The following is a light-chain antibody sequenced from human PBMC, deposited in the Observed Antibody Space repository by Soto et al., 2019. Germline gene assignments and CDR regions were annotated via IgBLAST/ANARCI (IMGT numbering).Light chain of an antibody. V-gene: IGKV3-20*01. CDR3: QQYATSPT. CDR1: QSVDSNS. Sequence: EIVLTQSPGTLSLSPGERATLSCRASQSVDSNSLAWYQHKPGQAPRLLIYGASSRAPGISDRYSGRGAGTDCTLTINRLAPEDFVVYYCQQYATSPTFGGGTRLEIK. CDR2: GAS. J-gene: IGKJ4*01.